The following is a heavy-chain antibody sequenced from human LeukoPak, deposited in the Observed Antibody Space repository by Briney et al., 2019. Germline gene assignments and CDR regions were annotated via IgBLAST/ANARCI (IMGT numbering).Heavy chain of an antibody. Sequence: GGSLRLSCAVSGFTFSISAMTWVRQAPGKGLEWVSLINYSGANAYYADSVRGRFTISRDNSKNTLYLQMNSLRAEDTAVYYCVKEGVDCGGDCCSTAYFQHWGQGTLVTVSS. J-gene: IGHJ1*01. CDR3: VKEGVDCGGDCCSTAYFQH. D-gene: IGHD2-21*02. CDR1: GFTFSISA. CDR2: INYSGANA. V-gene: IGHV3-23*01.